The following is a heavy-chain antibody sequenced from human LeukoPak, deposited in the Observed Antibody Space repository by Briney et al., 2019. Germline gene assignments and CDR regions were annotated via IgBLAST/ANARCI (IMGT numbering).Heavy chain of an antibody. V-gene: IGHV3-21*01. D-gene: IGHD5-12*01. CDR1: GFTFSSYS. CDR2: ISSSSSYI. CDR3: ARGHSGYDFEDY. J-gene: IGHJ4*02. Sequence: GGSLRLSCAASGFTFSSYSMNWARQAPGEGLEWVSSISSSSSYIYYADSVKGRFTISRDNAKNSLYLQMNSLRAEDTAVYYCARGHSGYDFEDYWGQGTLVTVSS.